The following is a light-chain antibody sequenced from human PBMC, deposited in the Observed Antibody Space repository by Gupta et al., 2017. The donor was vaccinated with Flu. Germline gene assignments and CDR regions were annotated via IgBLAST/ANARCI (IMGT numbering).Light chain of an antibody. V-gene: IGKV3-11*01. J-gene: IGKJ4*01. CDR2: DAS. CDR3: QQRSNWGGV. CDR1: QSVSRY. Sequence: EIVLTQSPATLSLSPGERATISGRASQSVSRYLAWYQQKPGQAPRLLIYDASNRATGIPARFSGSGSGTDFTLTISSREPEDFAVYYCQQRSNWGGVFGGGTKVEIK.